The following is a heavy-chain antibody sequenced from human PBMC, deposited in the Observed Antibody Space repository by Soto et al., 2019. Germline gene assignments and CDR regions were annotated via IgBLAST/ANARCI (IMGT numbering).Heavy chain of an antibody. J-gene: IGHJ4*02. CDR1: GFTFNSYA. V-gene: IGHV3-30*04. Sequence: QVQLVESGGGVVQPGRSLSLSCAASGFTFNSYAMHWVRQGPGKGLEWVAVTSYDGRNEYYADSVKGRFTISRDNSKNTVYLQMNSLTAEDTAVYYCTRDPYLDYWGQGTLVTVSS. CDR3: TRDPYLDY. CDR2: TSYDGRNE.